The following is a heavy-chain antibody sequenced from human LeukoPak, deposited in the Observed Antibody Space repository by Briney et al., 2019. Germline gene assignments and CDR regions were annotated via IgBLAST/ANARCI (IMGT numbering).Heavy chain of an antibody. J-gene: IGHJ4*02. D-gene: IGHD6-13*01. CDR1: GFIFSSYG. CDR3: ARDDGIAAAGTGGDY. CDR2: ISYDGSNK. V-gene: IGHV3-30*19. Sequence: GGSLRLSCAASGFIFSSYGMHWVRQAPGKGLEWVAVISYDGSNKYYADSVKGRFTISRDNSKNTLYLQMNSLRAEDTAVYYCARDDGIAAAGTGGDYWGQGTLVTVSS.